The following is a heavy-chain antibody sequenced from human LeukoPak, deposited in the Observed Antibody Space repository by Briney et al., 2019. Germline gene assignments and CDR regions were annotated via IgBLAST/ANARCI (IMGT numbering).Heavy chain of an antibody. CDR2: IVVGSGNT. V-gene: IGHV1-58*02. CDR3: AARRGIAVNWFDP. CDR1: GFTFTSSA. D-gene: IGHD6-19*01. Sequence: GASVKVSCKASGFTFTSSAMQWVRQARGQRLEWIGWIVVGSGNTNYAQKSQERVTITRDMSTSTAYMELSSLRSEDTAVYYCAARRGIAVNWFDPWGQGTLVTVSS. J-gene: IGHJ5*02.